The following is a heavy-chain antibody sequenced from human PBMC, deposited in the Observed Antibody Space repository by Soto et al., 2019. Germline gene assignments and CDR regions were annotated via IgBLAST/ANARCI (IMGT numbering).Heavy chain of an antibody. CDR1: GFTVSNNH. V-gene: IGHV3-53*01. J-gene: IGHJ4*02. Sequence: VQLVESGGGLIQPGGSLRLSCAASGFTVSNNHMTWVRQAAGKGLELVSFVHGGGSTSYADSVKGRFTISRDNSKNTLYLQMDSLRAEDTAIYYCAGRLTTAASLDYWGRGTLVTPSS. CDR2: VHGGGST. CDR3: AGRLTTAASLDY. D-gene: IGHD3-16*01.